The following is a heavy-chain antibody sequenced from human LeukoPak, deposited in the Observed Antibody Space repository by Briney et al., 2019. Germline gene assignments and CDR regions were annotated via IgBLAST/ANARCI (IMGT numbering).Heavy chain of an antibody. J-gene: IGHJ5*02. Sequence: GRSLRLSCAASGFTFDDYAMHWVRQAPGKGLEWVSGISWNSGSIGYADSVKGRFTISRDNAKNSLYLQMNSLRAEDTASYYCAKEHLVVVAAQSYNWFDPWGQGTLVTVSS. CDR2: ISWNSGSI. D-gene: IGHD2-15*01. CDR1: GFTFDDYA. CDR3: AKEHLVVVAAQSYNWFDP. V-gene: IGHV3-9*01.